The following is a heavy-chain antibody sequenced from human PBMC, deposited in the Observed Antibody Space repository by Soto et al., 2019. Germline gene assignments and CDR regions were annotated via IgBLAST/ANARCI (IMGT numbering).Heavy chain of an antibody. V-gene: IGHV3-43*01. D-gene: IGHD3-10*01. CDR2: ISWDGGST. J-gene: IGHJ4*02. Sequence: GGSLRLSCAASGFTFDDYTMHWVRQAPGKGLEWVSLISWDGGSTYYADSVKGRFTISRDNSKNSLYLQMNSLRTEDTALYYCAKDMSFMVRGVMVDYWGQGTLVTVSS. CDR1: GFTFDDYT. CDR3: AKDMSFMVRGVMVDY.